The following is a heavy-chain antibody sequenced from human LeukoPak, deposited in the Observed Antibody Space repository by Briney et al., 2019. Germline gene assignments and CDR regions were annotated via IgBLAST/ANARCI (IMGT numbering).Heavy chain of an antibody. CDR3: ARDKVGATKNFDS. Sequence: GGSLRLSCAASGFTFSSYAMSWVRQAPGKGLEWVSAISGSGSSTYYADSVKGRFTISRDNSKNTLYLQMNSLRAEDTAVYYCARDKVGATKNFDSWGREPWSPSPQ. CDR2: ISGSGSST. J-gene: IGHJ4*02. V-gene: IGHV3-23*01. D-gene: IGHD1-26*01. CDR1: GFTFSSYA.